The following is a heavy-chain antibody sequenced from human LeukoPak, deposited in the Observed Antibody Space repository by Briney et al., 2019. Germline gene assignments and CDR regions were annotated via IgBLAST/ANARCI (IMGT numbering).Heavy chain of an antibody. CDR3: ASEGTATTNVNAFDI. Sequence: GESLKISCKGSGYSFTSYWIGWVRQMPGKGLEWMGIIYPGDSDTRYSPSFQGQVTISADKSISTAYLQWSSLKASDTAMYYCASEGTATTNVNAFDIWGQGTMVTVSS. J-gene: IGHJ3*02. D-gene: IGHD5-24*01. CDR1: GYSFTSYW. V-gene: IGHV5-51*01. CDR2: IYPGDSDT.